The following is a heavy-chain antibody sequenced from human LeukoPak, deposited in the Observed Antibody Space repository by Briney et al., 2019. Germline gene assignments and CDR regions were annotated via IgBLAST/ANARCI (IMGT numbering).Heavy chain of an antibody. CDR1: GFTFSNVW. J-gene: IGHJ4*02. CDR2: IYSSGAT. V-gene: IGHV3-66*01. D-gene: IGHD3-22*01. CDR3: ARDLLGFYESSGYSGPNDY. Sequence: SGGSLRLSCAASGFTFSNVWMSWVRQAPGKGLEWVSIIYSSGATYYTDSVKGRFTISRDTSKNTLYLQMNILRAEDTAVYYCARDLLGFYESSGYSGPNDYWGQGTLVTVSS.